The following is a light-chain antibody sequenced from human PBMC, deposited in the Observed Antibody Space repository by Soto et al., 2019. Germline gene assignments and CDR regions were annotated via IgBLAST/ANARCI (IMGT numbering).Light chain of an antibody. CDR2: GAS. CDR3: QQYGTSLWT. CDR1: QSVSSSY. J-gene: IGKJ1*01. Sequence: EIVFTQYPGTLSLSPGERYTLSCMASQSVSSSYLAWYQQKPGQAPSLLMYGASNRATGITDRFSGSGSGTVFTLTISRLEPEDFAVYHCQQYGTSLWTVGQGTQVEIK. V-gene: IGKV3-20*01.